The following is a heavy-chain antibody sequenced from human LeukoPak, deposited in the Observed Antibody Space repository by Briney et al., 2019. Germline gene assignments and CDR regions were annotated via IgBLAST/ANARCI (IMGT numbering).Heavy chain of an antibody. V-gene: IGHV4-30-2*01. Sequence: SETLSLTCAVSGGSISSGGYSWSWIRQPPGKGLEWIGYIYHSGGTYYNPSLKSRVTISVDRSKNQFSLKLSSVTAADTAVYYCARADEQLAYIDYWGQGTLVTVSS. CDR2: IYHSGGT. CDR1: GGSISSGGYS. CDR3: ARADEQLAYIDY. J-gene: IGHJ4*02. D-gene: IGHD6-6*01.